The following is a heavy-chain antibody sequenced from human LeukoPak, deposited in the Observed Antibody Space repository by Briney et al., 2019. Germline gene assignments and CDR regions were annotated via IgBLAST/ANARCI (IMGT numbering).Heavy chain of an antibody. CDR2: IIPILDIA. Sequence: SVKVSCKASGGILSSYGISWVRQAPGQGLEWMGRIIPILDIANYAQKFQGRVTITADKSTSTVYMELSSLRSEDTAVYYCARETAGVTAIDYWGQGTLVTVSS. CDR3: ARETAGVTAIDY. D-gene: IGHD2-21*02. J-gene: IGHJ4*02. V-gene: IGHV1-69*04. CDR1: GGILSSYG.